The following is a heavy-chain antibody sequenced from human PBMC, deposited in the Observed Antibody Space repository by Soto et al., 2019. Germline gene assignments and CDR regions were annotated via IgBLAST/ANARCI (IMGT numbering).Heavy chain of an antibody. D-gene: IGHD3-22*01. CDR3: ARSTLRYYSDTGGYHFDH. Sequence: PGGSLILSCAASGFTFRNYGMNWVRQAPGKGLEWVSYIGIGSSTTYYADSVKGRFTISRDNAKNSLYLQMNSLSAEDTAVYYCARSTLRYYSDTGGYHFDHWGQGTLVTVSS. CDR2: IGIGSSTT. CDR1: GFTFRNYG. J-gene: IGHJ4*02. V-gene: IGHV3-48*01.